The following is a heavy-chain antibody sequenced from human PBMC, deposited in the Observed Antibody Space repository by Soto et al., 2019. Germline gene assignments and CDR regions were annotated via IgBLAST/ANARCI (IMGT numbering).Heavy chain of an antibody. J-gene: IGHJ4*02. CDR1: GFTFSTYG. V-gene: IGHV3-30*18. D-gene: IGHD6-13*01. CDR3: AKERDSSRSPDFDY. Sequence: QVQLVESGGGVVQSGRSLRLSCAASGFTFSTYGMHWVRQAPGKGLEWVAVISYDGTNKYYADSVKGRFTISRDNSKNTLYLQMNSLRAEDTAVYYCAKERDSSRSPDFDYWGQGTLVTVSS. CDR2: ISYDGTNK.